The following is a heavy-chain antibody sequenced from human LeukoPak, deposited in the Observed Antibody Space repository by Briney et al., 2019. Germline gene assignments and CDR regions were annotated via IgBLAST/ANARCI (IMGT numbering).Heavy chain of an antibody. CDR1: GGSFSGYY. Sequence: PSETLSLTCAVYGGSFSGYYWSWIRQPPGKGLEWIGEINHSGSTNYNPSLKSRVTISVDTSKNQFSLKLSSAIAADTAVYYCAGGYSYGSPDYWGQGTLVTVSS. J-gene: IGHJ4*02. CDR2: INHSGST. CDR3: AGGYSYGSPDY. V-gene: IGHV4-34*01. D-gene: IGHD5-18*01.